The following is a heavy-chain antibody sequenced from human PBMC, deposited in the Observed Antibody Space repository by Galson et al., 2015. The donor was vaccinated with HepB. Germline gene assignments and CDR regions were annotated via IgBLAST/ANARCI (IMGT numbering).Heavy chain of an antibody. CDR2: ISAYNGNT. Sequence: SVKVSCKASGSTFTSYGISWVRQAPGQGLEWMGWISAYNGNTNYAQKLQGRVTMTTDTSTSTAYMELRSLRSDDTAVYYCARDSWGIAVADAADYWGQGTLVTVSS. CDR3: ARDSWGIAVADAADY. CDR1: GSTFTSYG. D-gene: IGHD6-19*01. V-gene: IGHV1-18*04. J-gene: IGHJ4*02.